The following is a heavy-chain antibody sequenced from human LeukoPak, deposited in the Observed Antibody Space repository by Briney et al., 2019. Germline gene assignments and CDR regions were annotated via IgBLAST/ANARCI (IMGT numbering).Heavy chain of an antibody. J-gene: IGHJ4*02. CDR2: IIPILGIA. CDR3: ARDLEDTSGQGPAND. CDR1: GGTFSSYA. Sequence: ASVKVSCKASGGTFSSYAISWVRQAPGQGLEWMGRIIPILGIANYAQKFQGRVTITADKSTSTAYMELSSLRSEDTAVYYCARDLEDTSGQGPANDWGQGTLVTVSS. D-gene: IGHD1-1*01. V-gene: IGHV1-69*04.